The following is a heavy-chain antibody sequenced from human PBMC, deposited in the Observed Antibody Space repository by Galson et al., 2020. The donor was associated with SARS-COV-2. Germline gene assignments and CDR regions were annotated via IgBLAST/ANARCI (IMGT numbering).Heavy chain of an antibody. D-gene: IGHD1-1*01. CDR3: ARHDAGNPGTCFDI. CDR2: ISRSKTT. Sequence: SETLSLTCTVSGDSITNGDNWAWIRQPPGKALEWIGSISRSKTTHYNPSLMSRVTLSIDLSNDQFSLNLNFVTAADTALYFCARHDAGNPGTCFDIWGRGTLVTVSS. J-gene: IGHJ4*02. CDR1: GDSITNGDN. V-gene: IGHV4-38-2*02.